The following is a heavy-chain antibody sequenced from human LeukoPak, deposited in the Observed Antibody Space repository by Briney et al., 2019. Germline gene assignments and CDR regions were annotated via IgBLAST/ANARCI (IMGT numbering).Heavy chain of an antibody. Sequence: ASVKVSCKASGYAFTSYWIGWVRQMPGKGLEWMGIIYPGDSDTRYSPSFQGQVTISADKSISTAYLQWSSLKASDTAMYYCARYCTNGVCQENWFDPWGQGTLVTVSS. CDR3: ARYCTNGVCQENWFDP. V-gene: IGHV5-51*01. CDR1: GYAFTSYW. D-gene: IGHD2-8*01. J-gene: IGHJ5*02. CDR2: IYPGDSDT.